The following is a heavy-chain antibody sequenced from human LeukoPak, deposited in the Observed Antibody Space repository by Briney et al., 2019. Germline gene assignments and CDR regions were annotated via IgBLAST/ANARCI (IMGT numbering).Heavy chain of an antibody. Sequence: GGSLRLSCAASGFTFSDHCMDWVRQAPGKGLEWVGRTRNKANSYTTEYAASVKGRFTISRDDSKNSLYLQMNSLKTEDTAVYYCARERYYYDSSGNPLGYYFDYWGQGTLVTVSS. D-gene: IGHD3-22*01. V-gene: IGHV3-72*01. CDR3: ARERYYYDSSGNPLGYYFDY. CDR1: GFTFSDHC. CDR2: TRNKANSYTT. J-gene: IGHJ4*02.